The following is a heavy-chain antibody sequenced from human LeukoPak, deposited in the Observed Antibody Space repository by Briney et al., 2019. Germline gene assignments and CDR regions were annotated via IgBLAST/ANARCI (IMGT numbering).Heavy chain of an antibody. CDR3: AREGWTATAIDY. Sequence: PSETLSLTCTVSGGSISSYYWSWIRQPPGKGLEWIGYIYYSGSTNYNPSLKSRVTIPVDTSKNQFSLKLSSVTAADTAVYYCAREGWTATAIDYWGQGTLVTVSS. CDR2: IYYSGST. V-gene: IGHV4-59*01. J-gene: IGHJ4*02. D-gene: IGHD2-21*02. CDR1: GGSISSYY.